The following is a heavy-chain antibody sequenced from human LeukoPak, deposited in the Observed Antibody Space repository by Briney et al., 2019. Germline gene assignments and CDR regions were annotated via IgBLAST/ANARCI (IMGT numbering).Heavy chain of an antibody. CDR1: GFTFSSYN. V-gene: IGHV3-48*01. Sequence: PGGSLRLSCAASGFTFSSYNMNWVRQAPGKGLEWVSYISSSSSTIYYADSVKGRFTISRDNAKNSLYLQMNSLRAEDTAVYYCARVKHSGSLGYEYFQHWGQGTLVTVSS. CDR2: ISSSSSTI. J-gene: IGHJ1*01. D-gene: IGHD6-13*01. CDR3: ARVKHSGSLGYEYFQH.